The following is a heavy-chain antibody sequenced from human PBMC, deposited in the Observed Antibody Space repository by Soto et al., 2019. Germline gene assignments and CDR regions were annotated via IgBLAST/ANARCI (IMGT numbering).Heavy chain of an antibody. V-gene: IGHV4-59*11. Sequence: QVQLQESGPGLVKPSETLSLTCTVSGGSISNHYWCWIRQPPGKRLEWIGYIYYNGNTNYNPPLKSRVTMSVDTSKNQISLKLSSVTAADTAVYYCTRANWYSEYWGQGTLVTVSS. CDR3: TRANWYSEY. J-gene: IGHJ4*02. CDR2: IYYNGNT. D-gene: IGHD7-27*01. CDR1: GGSISNHY.